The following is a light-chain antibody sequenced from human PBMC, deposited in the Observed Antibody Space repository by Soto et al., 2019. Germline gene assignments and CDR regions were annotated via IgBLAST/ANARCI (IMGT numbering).Light chain of an antibody. CDR1: QSVFHTSYNRNY. V-gene: IGKV4-1*01. Sequence: DFVMTQSPDSLAVSLGERAAINCKSSQSVFHTSYNRNYLTWYQQKPGQPPKLLFYWASTRASGVPDRFSGSGSGTDFTLTISGLQPEDVAVYYCQQYRLAPYSFGQATKLEIK. CDR3: QQYRLAPYS. J-gene: IGKJ2*03. CDR2: WAS.